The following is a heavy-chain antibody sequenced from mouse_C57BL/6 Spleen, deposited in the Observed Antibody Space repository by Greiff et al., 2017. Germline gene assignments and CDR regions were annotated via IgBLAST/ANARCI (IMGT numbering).Heavy chain of an antibody. CDR3: ARDDGYYVAY. Sequence: QVQLQQSGAALVKPGASVKLSCKASGYTFTSYWMHWVKQRPGQGLEWIGMIHPNSGSTNYNEKFKSKATLTVDKSSSTAYMQLSSLTSEDSAVYYCARDDGYYVAYWGQGTLVTVSA. J-gene: IGHJ3*01. D-gene: IGHD2-3*01. CDR1: GYTFTSYW. V-gene: IGHV1-64*01. CDR2: IHPNSGST.